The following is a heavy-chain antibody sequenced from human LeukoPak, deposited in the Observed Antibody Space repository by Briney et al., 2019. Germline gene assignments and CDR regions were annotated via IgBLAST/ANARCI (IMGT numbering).Heavy chain of an antibody. J-gene: IGHJ4*02. V-gene: IGHV3-30*18. CDR3: AKPLFETYYYGSGYDY. CDR1: GFTFSSYG. Sequence: GGSLRLSCAASGFTFSSYGMHWVRQAPGKGLEWVAVISYDGSNKYYADSVKGRFTISRDNSKNTLYLQMNSLRAEDTAVYYCAKPLFETYYYGSGYDYWGQGTLVTVSS. D-gene: IGHD3-10*01. CDR2: ISYDGSNK.